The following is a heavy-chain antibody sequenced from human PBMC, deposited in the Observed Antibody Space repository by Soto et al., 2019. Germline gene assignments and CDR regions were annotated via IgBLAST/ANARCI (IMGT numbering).Heavy chain of an antibody. V-gene: IGHV3-30*18. D-gene: IGHD3-22*01. CDR2: ISFDGTIK. J-gene: IGHJ4*02. CDR1: GFAFSSFG. CDR3: AKENIHYDFDY. Sequence: SLRLSCAASGFAFSSFGMHWVRQAPGEGLEWVAVISFDGTIKYYRDSVKGRFTISRDNSKNTLYLQMDSLRAEDSAVYYCAKENIHYDFDYWGQGTLVTVSS.